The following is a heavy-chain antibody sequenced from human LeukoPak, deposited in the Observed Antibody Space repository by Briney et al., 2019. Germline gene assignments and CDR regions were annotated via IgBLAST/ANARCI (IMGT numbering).Heavy chain of an antibody. CDR3: ARDKWDYYDSSGYDY. CDR2: IYHSGST. D-gene: IGHD3-22*01. CDR1: GYSISSGYY. Sequence: SETLSLTCTVSGYSISSGYYWGWIRQPPGKGLEWIGSIYHSGSTNYNPSLKSRVTISVDKSKNQFSLKLSSVTAADTAVYYCARDKWDYYDSSGYDYWGQGTLVTVSS. V-gene: IGHV4-38-2*02. J-gene: IGHJ4*02.